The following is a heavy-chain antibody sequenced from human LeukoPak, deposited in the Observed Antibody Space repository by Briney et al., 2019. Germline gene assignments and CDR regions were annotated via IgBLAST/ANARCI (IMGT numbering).Heavy chain of an antibody. V-gene: IGHV3-30*02. CDR1: GFSLSTSG. CDR3: VRDGAHWDLDY. Sequence: GGSLRLSCAASGFSLSTSGMHWIRQAPGKGLAWVAFIQSDGGNEYYADSVKGRFTISRDNSKNTVHLQMNSLRAEDTAMYYCVRDGAHWDLDYWGQGTLVTVSS. CDR2: IQSDGGNE. J-gene: IGHJ4*02. D-gene: IGHD7-27*01.